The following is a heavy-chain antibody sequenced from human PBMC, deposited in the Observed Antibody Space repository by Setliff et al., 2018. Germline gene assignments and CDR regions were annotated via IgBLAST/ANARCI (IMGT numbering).Heavy chain of an antibody. CDR2: VYYSGTA. CDR1: DGSLSTYY. V-gene: IGHV4-59*08. Sequence: SETLSLTCTVSDGSLSTYYWSWIRQPPGKGLEFIGYVYYSGTANYSPSLRSRLTISVDTSKNQFSLKLTSVTAADTAVYYCARTGTYRYFDLWGLGTLVTVSS. D-gene: IGHD1-1*01. J-gene: IGHJ4*02. CDR3: ARTGTYRYFDL.